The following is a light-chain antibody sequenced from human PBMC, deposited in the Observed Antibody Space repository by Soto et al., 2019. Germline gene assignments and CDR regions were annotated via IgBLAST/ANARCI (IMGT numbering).Light chain of an antibody. J-gene: IGKJ2*01. Sequence: EIVMTQSPATLSVSPGEIATLSCRASQSVSSNLAWYQQKPCQPPRLLIYCASTRATGIPARFSGSGSGTEFTLTISSPQSADSAVYYCQQYSKWPPVTLGQGTKLEI. V-gene: IGKV3-15*01. CDR1: QSVSSN. CDR3: QQYSKWPPVT. CDR2: CAS.